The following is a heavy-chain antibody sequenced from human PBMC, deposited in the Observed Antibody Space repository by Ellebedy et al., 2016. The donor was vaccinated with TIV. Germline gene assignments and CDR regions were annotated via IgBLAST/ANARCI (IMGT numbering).Heavy chain of an antibody. D-gene: IGHD2-8*01. CDR1: GFTFSNHW. Sequence: GGSLRLSCAASGFTFSNHWMHWVRHAPGKGLVWVSRIDTDGSSTTYADSVKGRFTISRDNSKNTLYLQMNSLRAEDTAVYYCARDGTPYCTNGVCPLDYWGQGTLVTVSS. CDR2: IDTDGSST. CDR3: ARDGTPYCTNGVCPLDY. V-gene: IGHV3-74*01. J-gene: IGHJ4*02.